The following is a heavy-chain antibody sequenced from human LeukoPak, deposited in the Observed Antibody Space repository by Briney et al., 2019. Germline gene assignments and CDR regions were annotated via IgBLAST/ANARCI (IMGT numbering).Heavy chain of an antibody. Sequence: SETLSLTCTVSGVSISSSNSYWGWIRQPPGKGLEWIGSIYYSGNTYYNASLKSQVSISIDTSKNQFSLKLTSETAADAVVYYCARQTGSGLFILPGGQGTLVTVSS. J-gene: IGHJ4*02. D-gene: IGHD3/OR15-3a*01. CDR3: ARQTGSGLFILP. CDR1: GVSISSSNSY. V-gene: IGHV4-39*01. CDR2: IYYSGNT.